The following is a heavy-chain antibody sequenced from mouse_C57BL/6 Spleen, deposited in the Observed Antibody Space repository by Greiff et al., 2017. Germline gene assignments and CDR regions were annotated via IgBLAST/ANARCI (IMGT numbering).Heavy chain of an antibody. D-gene: IGHD1-1*02. CDR1: GYAFSSSW. V-gene: IGHV1-82*01. CDR3: AREGYYGGTGGAMDY. CDR2: IYPGDGDT. Sequence: QVQLQQSGPELVKPGASVKISCKASGYAFSSSWMNWVKQRPGKGLEWIGRIYPGDGDTNYNGKFKGKATLTADKSSSTAYMQLSSLTSEDSAVYFCAREGYYGGTGGAMDYWGQGTSVTVSS. J-gene: IGHJ4*01.